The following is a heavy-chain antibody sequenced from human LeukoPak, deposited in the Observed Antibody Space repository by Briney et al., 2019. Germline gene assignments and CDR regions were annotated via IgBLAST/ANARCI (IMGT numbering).Heavy chain of an antibody. D-gene: IGHD6-6*01. CDR1: GFTVSSNY. CDR2: IYSGGST. Sequence: PGGSLRLSCAASGFTVSSNYISWVRQAPGKGLEWVSVIYSGGSTYYADSVKGRFTISRDNSKNTLYLQMNSLRAEDTAVYYCARDTGRSSSSYWGQGTLVTVSS. CDR3: ARDTGRSSSSY. J-gene: IGHJ4*02. V-gene: IGHV3-66*02.